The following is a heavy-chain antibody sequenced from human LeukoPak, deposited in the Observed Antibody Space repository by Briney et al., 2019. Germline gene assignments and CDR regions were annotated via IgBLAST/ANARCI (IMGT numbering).Heavy chain of an antibody. Sequence: KSSETLSLTCAVYGGSFSGYYWSWIRQPPGKGLEWIGEIYHSGSINYNPSLKSRVTISVDKSKNQLSLRLTSVTAADTAVYYCARDNGAIRAYYYHGMDVWGQGTTVTVSS. CDR3: ARDNGAIRAYYYHGMDV. D-gene: IGHD2-8*01. CDR1: GGSFSGYY. CDR2: IYHSGSI. J-gene: IGHJ6*02. V-gene: IGHV4-34*01.